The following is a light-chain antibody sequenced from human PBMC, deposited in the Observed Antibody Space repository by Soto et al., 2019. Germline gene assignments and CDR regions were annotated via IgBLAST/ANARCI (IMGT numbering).Light chain of an antibody. CDR3: QQYFSIPMFT. Sequence: DIVLTQSPDSLAVSLGETATINCKSSQHALFSASNNNYLAWYQQRPGQPLRLLFYWASTRASGVPDRFTGSGSGTDFTLTISSLQPEDVAIYYCQQYFSIPMFTFGRGTRLEIK. J-gene: IGKJ2*01. CDR1: QHALFSASNNNY. V-gene: IGKV4-1*01. CDR2: WAS.